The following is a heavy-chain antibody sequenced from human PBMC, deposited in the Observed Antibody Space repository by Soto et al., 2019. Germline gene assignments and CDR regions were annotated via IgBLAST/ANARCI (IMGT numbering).Heavy chain of an antibody. J-gene: IGHJ4*02. CDR3: SRGTYYPQSSGLHADY. V-gene: IGHV3-30*03. Sequence: GGSLRLSCATTGFSFNDYAMYWVRQAPGQGLEWVAIISSDGHHQFYLDNLRGRFTVSRDNSKNTLYLQMNSLRPEDTAVYYCSRGTYYPQSSGLHADYWGPGTVVTVSS. CDR1: GFSFNDYA. D-gene: IGHD3-22*01. CDR2: ISSDGHHQ.